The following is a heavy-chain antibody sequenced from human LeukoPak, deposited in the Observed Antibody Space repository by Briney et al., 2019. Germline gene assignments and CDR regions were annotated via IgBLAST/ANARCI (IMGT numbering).Heavy chain of an antibody. CDR1: GGTFSSYA. D-gene: IGHD3-22*01. CDR2: IIPIFGTA. Sequence: SVKVSCKASGGTFSSYAISWVRQAPGQGLEWMGRIIPIFGTANYAQKFQGRVTITTDESTSTAYMELSSLRSEDTAVYYCARSYYYDSSGYYWVPFDYWGQGTLATVSS. V-gene: IGHV1-69*05. CDR3: ARSYYYDSSGYYWVPFDY. J-gene: IGHJ4*02.